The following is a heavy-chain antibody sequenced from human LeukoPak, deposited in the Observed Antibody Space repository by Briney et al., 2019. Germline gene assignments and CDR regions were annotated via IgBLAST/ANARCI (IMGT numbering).Heavy chain of an antibody. CDR1: PGSIGTFY. V-gene: IGHV4-4*07. J-gene: IGHJ6*03. Sequence: SETLSLTCTVSPGSIGTFYWSWIRQPAGKGLEWIGRIYTRGSTNYNPSLKSRVTMSVDTSKNQFSLNLSSVTAADTAVYYCARGRDYGDYGRYYYYMDVWGKGTTVTISS. CDR3: ARGRDYGDYGRYYYYMDV. CDR2: IYTRGST. D-gene: IGHD4-17*01.